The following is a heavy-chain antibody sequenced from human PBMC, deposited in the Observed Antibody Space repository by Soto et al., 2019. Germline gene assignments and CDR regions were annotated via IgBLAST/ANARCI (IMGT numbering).Heavy chain of an antibody. V-gene: IGHV1-2*04. CDR3: ARSPLDYYYMDV. Sequence: ASVKVSCKAAGYTFTGYYMHCVRKAPGQGLEWMGWINPNSGGTNYAQKFQGWVTMTRDTSISTAYMELSRLRSDDTAVYYCARSPLDYYYMDVWGKGTTVTVSS. CDR2: INPNSGGT. CDR1: GYTFTGYY. J-gene: IGHJ6*03.